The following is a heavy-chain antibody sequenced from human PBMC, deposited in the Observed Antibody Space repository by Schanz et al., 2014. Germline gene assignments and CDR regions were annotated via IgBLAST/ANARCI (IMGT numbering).Heavy chain of an antibody. CDR1: GYTFSSYG. D-gene: IGHD2-2*01. CDR3: ARDRRRYCSTASCLHDNWFDP. V-gene: IGHV1-18*01. CDR2: ISPYNGNT. Sequence: QGQLVQSGAEVKKPGASLKVSCKTSGYTFSSYGITWVRQAPGQGLEWMGWISPYNGNTNYAPKVQGRVTVTTDTSTSTVYMELRSLRSDDTAVYYCARDRRRYCSTASCLHDNWFDPWGQGTLVIVSS. J-gene: IGHJ5*02.